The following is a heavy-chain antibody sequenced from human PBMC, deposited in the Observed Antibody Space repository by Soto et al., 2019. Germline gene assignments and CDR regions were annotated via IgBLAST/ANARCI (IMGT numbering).Heavy chain of an antibody. CDR3: AKEPITMILEYYFDY. V-gene: IGHV6-1*01. Sequence: PSQTLSLPCAISGDSVSSNSAAWNWIRQSPSRGLEWLGRTYYRSKWYNDYAVSVKSRITINPDTSKNQFSLQLNSVTPEDTAVYYCAKEPITMILEYYFDYWGQGTLVTVSS. CDR1: GDSVSSNSAA. J-gene: IGHJ4*02. D-gene: IGHD3-22*01. CDR2: TYYRSKWYN.